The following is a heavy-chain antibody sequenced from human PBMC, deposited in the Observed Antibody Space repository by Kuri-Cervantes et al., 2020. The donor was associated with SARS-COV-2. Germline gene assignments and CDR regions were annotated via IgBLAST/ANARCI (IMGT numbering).Heavy chain of an antibody. J-gene: IGHJ4*02. CDR2: ISGSGGST. D-gene: IGHD6-19*01. V-gene: IGHV3-23*01. Sequence: GESLKISCAASGFTFSSYAMSWVRQAPGKELEWVSAISGSGGSTYYADSVKGRFTISRDNSKNTLYLQMNSLRAEDTAVYYCAKGDSSGWYIFDYWGQGTLVTVSS. CDR3: AKGDSSGWYIFDY. CDR1: GFTFSSYA.